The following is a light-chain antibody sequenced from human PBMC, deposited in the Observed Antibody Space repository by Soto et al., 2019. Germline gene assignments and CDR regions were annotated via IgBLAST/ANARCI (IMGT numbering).Light chain of an antibody. CDR2: RVS. Sequence: DIVMTQTPLSSPVTLGQPATISCRSSQSLVHGDGNTYLSWLQQRPGQPPRALIYRVSKRFSGVPDRVSGSGTGTNFTLRISRVEAEDVGVYYCMQAAQFPRTFGQGTRVEVK. CDR1: QSLVHGDGNTY. J-gene: IGKJ1*01. CDR3: MQAAQFPRT. V-gene: IGKV2-24*01.